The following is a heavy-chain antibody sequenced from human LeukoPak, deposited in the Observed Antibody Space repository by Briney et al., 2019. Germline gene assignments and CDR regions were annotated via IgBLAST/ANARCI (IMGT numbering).Heavy chain of an antibody. J-gene: IGHJ4*02. D-gene: IGHD3-22*01. CDR2: IIPIFGTA. V-gene: IGHV1-69*13. CDR3: ARDLTYYYDSSGYLGY. Sequence: SVKVSCKASGGTFSSYAISWVRQAPGQGLEWMGGIIPIFGTANYAQKFQGRVTITADESTSTAYMELSSLRSEDTAVYYCARDLTYYYDSSGYLGYWGQGTLVTVSS. CDR1: GGTFSSYA.